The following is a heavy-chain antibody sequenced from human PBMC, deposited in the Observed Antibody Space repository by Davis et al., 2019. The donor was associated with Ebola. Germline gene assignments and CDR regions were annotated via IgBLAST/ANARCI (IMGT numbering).Heavy chain of an antibody. V-gene: IGHV3-30*18. CDR1: GFTFSSYG. CDR2: ISYDGSNK. Sequence: GESLKISCAASGFTFSSYGMHWVRQAPGKGLEWVAVISYDGSNKYYADSVKGRFTISRDSSKNTLYLQMNSLRAEDTAVYYCAKVEYHGYWGQGTLVTVSS. D-gene: IGHD2/OR15-2a*01. J-gene: IGHJ4*02. CDR3: AKVEYHGY.